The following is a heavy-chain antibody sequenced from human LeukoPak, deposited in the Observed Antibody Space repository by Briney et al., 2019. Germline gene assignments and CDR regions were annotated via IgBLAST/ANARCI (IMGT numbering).Heavy chain of an antibody. CDR3: ARDPVHYYDTSGYWSY. V-gene: IGHV1-18*01. CDR1: GYSFSSYG. D-gene: IGHD3-22*01. Sequence: ASVKVSCKASGYSFSSYGISWVRQAPGQGLEWMGWISAYDGNTNYAQKLQGRVTMTTDKSTGTAYMELRSLRSDDTAVYYCARDPVHYYDTSGYWSYWGQGTLVTVSS. CDR2: ISAYDGNT. J-gene: IGHJ4*02.